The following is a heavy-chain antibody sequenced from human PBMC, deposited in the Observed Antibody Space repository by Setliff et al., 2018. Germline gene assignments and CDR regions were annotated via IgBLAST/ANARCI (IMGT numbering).Heavy chain of an antibody. CDR3: ARGIQLWFNYYYYYYMDV. CDR1: GFTFSSYS. J-gene: IGHJ6*03. D-gene: IGHD5-18*01. Sequence: EGSLRLPCAASGFTFSSYSMNWVRQAPGKGLEWVSYISSSSSTIYYADSVKGRFTISRDNAKNSLYRQMNSLRAEDTAVYYCARGIQLWFNYYYYYYMDVWGKGTTVTVSS. CDR2: ISSSSSTI. V-gene: IGHV3-48*01.